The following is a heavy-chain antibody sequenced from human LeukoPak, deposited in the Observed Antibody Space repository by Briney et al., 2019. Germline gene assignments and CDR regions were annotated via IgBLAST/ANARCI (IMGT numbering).Heavy chain of an antibody. CDR3: AKDTTPPKAGFDP. V-gene: IGHV3-30*02. CDR1: GFTFSSYV. Sequence: GGSLRLSCAASGFTFSSYVMHWVRQAPGKGGECVAFIRYDGSNIYYADSVKGRFTISRDNSKYTLYLQMNSLRAEDTSIYFCAKDTTPPKAGFDPWGQGTLVTVSS. CDR2: IRYDGSNI. J-gene: IGHJ5*02. D-gene: IGHD1-14*01.